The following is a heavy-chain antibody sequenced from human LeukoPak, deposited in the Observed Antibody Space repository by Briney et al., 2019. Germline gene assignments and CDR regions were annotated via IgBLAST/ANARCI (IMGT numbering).Heavy chain of an antibody. CDR2: ISSSSSYI. J-gene: IGHJ4*02. Sequence: GGSLRLSCAASGFTLSSYSMNWVRQAPGKGLEWVSSISSSSSYIYYADSVKGRFTISRDNAKNSLYLQMNSLRAEDTAVYYCARAPLGDYHLDYWGQGTLVTVSS. CDR3: ARAPLGDYHLDY. CDR1: GFTLSSYS. D-gene: IGHD4-17*01. V-gene: IGHV3-21*04.